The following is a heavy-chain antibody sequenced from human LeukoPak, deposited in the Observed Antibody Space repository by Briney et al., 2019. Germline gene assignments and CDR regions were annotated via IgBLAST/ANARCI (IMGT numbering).Heavy chain of an antibody. CDR3: ARTVGIAARPEVRGYFQH. V-gene: IGHV4-61*02. CDR2: IYTSGST. Sequence: PSETLSLTCTVSGGSISSGSYYWSWIRQPAGRGLEWIGRIYTSGSTNYNPSLKSRVTISVDTSKNQFSLKLSSVTAADTAVYYCARTVGIAARPEVRGYFQHWGQGTLVTVSS. D-gene: IGHD6-6*01. J-gene: IGHJ1*01. CDR1: GGSISSGSYY.